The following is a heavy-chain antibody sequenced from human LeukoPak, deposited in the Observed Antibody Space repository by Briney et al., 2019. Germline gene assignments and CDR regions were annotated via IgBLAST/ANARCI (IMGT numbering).Heavy chain of an antibody. Sequence: GGSLRLSCVASGFTFSSYEMNWFRQAPGKGLEWVSYITSSGSSIYYADSVKGRLTISRDNAKNSLYLQMNSLRAEDTAVYYCAELGITMIGGVWGKGTTVTISS. CDR1: GFTFSSYE. V-gene: IGHV3-48*03. D-gene: IGHD3-10*02. CDR2: ITSSGSSI. CDR3: AELGITMIGGV. J-gene: IGHJ6*04.